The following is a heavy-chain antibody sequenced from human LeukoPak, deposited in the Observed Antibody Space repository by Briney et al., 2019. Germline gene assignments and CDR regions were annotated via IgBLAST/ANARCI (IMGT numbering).Heavy chain of an antibody. D-gene: IGHD3-22*01. CDR2: ISSSGSTI. CDR1: GFTFSSYE. V-gene: IGHV3-48*03. Sequence: PGGSLRLSCAASGFTFSSYEMNWVRQAPGKGLEWVSYISSSGSTIYYADSVKGRFTISRDNAKNSLYLQMNSLRAEDTAVYYCARDRYYDSSGYQPMGVFDYWGQGTLVTVSS. CDR3: ARDRYYDSSGYQPMGVFDY. J-gene: IGHJ4*02.